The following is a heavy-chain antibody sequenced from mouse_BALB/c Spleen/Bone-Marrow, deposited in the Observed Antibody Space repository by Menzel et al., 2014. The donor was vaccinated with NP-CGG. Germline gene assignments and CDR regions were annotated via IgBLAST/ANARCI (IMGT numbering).Heavy chain of an antibody. CDR1: EFTFNTYA. CDR2: IRSKSNNYAT. V-gene: IGHV10-1*02. CDR3: VTSTYFDV. D-gene: IGHD6-1*01. Sequence: EVMLVESGGGLVQPKGSLKLSCAASEFTFNTYAMNWVRQAPGKGLEWVARIRSKSNNYATYYADSVKDRFTISRDDSQSLLYLQMNNLKTEDTAMYYCVTSTYFDVWGAGTMVTVSS. J-gene: IGHJ1*01.